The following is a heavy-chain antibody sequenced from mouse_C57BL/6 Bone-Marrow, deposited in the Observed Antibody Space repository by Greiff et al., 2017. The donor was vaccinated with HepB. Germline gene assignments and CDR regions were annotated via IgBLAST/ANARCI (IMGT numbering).Heavy chain of an antibody. Sequence: VQLQQSGAELVKPGASVKISCKASGYAFSSYWMNWVKQRPGKGLEWIGQIYPGDGDTNYNGKFKGKATLTADKSSSTAYMQLSSLTSEDSAVYFCARGGNDYDSFDYWGQGTTLTVSS. CDR2: IYPGDGDT. CDR3: ARGGNDYDSFDY. D-gene: IGHD2-4*01. CDR1: GYAFSSYW. V-gene: IGHV1-80*01. J-gene: IGHJ2*01.